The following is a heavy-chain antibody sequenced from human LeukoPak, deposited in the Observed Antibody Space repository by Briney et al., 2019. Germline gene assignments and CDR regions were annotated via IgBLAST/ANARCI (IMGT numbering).Heavy chain of an antibody. CDR2: IYTSGST. CDR3: AVGLNGYGYSYYYMDV. J-gene: IGHJ6*03. CDR1: RDSISSGSYY. Sequence: SQTLSLTCTVSRDSISSGSYYWSWIRQPAGKGLEYIGRIYTSGSTNYNPSLKSRVTISVDTSKNQFSLKLSSVTAADTAVYYCAVGLNGYGYSYYYMDVWGKGTTVTVSS. V-gene: IGHV4-61*02. D-gene: IGHD5-18*01.